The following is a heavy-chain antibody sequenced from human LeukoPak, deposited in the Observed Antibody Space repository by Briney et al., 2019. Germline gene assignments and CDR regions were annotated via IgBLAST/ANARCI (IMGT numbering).Heavy chain of an antibody. V-gene: IGHV3-15*01. CDR1: GITFNHAW. Sequence: GGSLRLSCSASGITFNHAWMTWVRQAPGKGLDWVGRIKSKTDGGTTDYGAPVKGRFTISRDDSKNTMYLQMNSLRAEDTAVYYCVGGLLWFGEDIDWFDPWGQGTLVTVSS. D-gene: IGHD3-10*01. CDR3: VGGLLWFGEDIDWFDP. CDR2: IKSKTDGGTT. J-gene: IGHJ5*02.